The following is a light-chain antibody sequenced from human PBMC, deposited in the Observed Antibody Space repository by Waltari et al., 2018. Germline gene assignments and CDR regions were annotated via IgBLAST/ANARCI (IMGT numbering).Light chain of an antibody. V-gene: IGKV1-39*01. CDR2: AAS. CDR3: QQSYSVPPT. J-gene: IGKJ4*01. CDR1: QSIGSR. Sequence: DVQMTQSPSSLSASVGDRVTITFLASQSIGSRLNWYKHRPGKAPKLLMYAASTLQSGVPSRFSGSGSGTDFTLTISSLQPEDFAAYYCQQSYSVPPTFGGGTNVEFK.